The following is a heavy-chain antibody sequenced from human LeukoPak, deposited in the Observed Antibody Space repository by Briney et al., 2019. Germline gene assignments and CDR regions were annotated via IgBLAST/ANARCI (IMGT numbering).Heavy chain of an antibody. CDR2: IWYDGSNK. D-gene: IGHD6-19*01. J-gene: IGHJ4*02. Sequence: GGSLRLSCAASGFTFSSYAMSWVRQAPGKGLEWVAVIWYDGSNKYYADSVKGRFTISRDNSKNTLYLQMNSLRAEDTAVYYCARDQWLGDYYFDYWGQGTLVTVSS. V-gene: IGHV3-33*08. CDR1: GFTFSSYA. CDR3: ARDQWLGDYYFDY.